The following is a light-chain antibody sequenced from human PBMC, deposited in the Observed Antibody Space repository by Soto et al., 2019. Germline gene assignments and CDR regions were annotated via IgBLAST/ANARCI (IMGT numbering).Light chain of an antibody. CDR2: DVS. CDR1: SSDVGAYNY. V-gene: IGLV2-14*01. CDR3: CSYTTSSTVV. Sequence: QSALTQPASVSGSPGQSITISCTGTSSDVGAYNYVSWYQQYPGKAPKVMIYDVSNRPSGVSNRFSGSKSGNTASLTISGLQAEDEADYYCCSYTTSSTVVFGGGAKLTVL. J-gene: IGLJ2*01.